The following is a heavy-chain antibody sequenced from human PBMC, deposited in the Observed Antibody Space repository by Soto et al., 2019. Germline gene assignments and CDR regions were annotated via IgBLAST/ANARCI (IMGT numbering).Heavy chain of an antibody. CDR2: IDPYDGTT. CDR1: GYRFTSHY. Sequence: QVQLVQSGAEVRKPGTSVKVSCETSGYRFTSHYIHWVRQAPGQGLEWMGMIDPYDGTTTNAQRFQGRVTMTRDTSTTTVNMEMNSLTSEDTATYFCARAIVAASPTTFRPRGQGYGNDYWAREPWSPSP. J-gene: IGHJ4*02. CDR3: ARAIVAASPTTFRPRGQGYGNDY. D-gene: IGHD5-18*01. V-gene: IGHV1-46*01.